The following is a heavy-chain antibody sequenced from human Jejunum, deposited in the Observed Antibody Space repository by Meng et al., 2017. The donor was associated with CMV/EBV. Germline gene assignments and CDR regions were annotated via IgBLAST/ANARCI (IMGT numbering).Heavy chain of an antibody. Sequence: SGFPFSSYEMNWVRQAPGKGLEWVSSITSRGNTKYYADSVKGRFTISRDNAKNSLYLQMNSLRAEDTAIYYCARDQGYYYYYGMDVWGQGTTVTVSS. V-gene: IGHV3-48*03. CDR1: GFPFSSYE. CDR2: ITSRGNTK. J-gene: IGHJ6*02. CDR3: ARDQGYYYYYGMDV.